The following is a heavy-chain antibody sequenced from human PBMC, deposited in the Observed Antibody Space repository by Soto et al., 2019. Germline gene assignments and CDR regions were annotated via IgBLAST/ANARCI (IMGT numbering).Heavy chain of an antibody. CDR2: IRSKANDYAT. D-gene: IGHD3-10*01. J-gene: IGHJ6*02. CDR3: TRQGYGDLYGIDV. V-gene: IGHV3-73*01. CDR1: GFTFSGSA. Sequence: GESLKISCAASGFTFSGSAMHWVRQASGKGLEWVGRIRSKANDYATVCAASVKGRFSISRDDSKNTAYLQMNSLKTEDTAVYYCTRQGYGDLYGIDVWGLGTTVTVS.